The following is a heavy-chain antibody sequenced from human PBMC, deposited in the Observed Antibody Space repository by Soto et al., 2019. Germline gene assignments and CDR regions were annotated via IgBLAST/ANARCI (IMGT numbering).Heavy chain of an antibody. CDR2: IIPILGIA. CDR1: GYTFTSYG. D-gene: IGHD2-8*02. CDR3: AQTYYCTGYSDY. Sequence: SVKVSCKASGYTFTSYGISWVRQAPGQGLEWMGRIIPILGIANYAQKFQGRVTITADKSTSTAYMELSSLRSEDTAVYYCAQTYYCTGYSDYWAHGTLVTVSS. V-gene: IGHV1-69*04. J-gene: IGHJ4*01.